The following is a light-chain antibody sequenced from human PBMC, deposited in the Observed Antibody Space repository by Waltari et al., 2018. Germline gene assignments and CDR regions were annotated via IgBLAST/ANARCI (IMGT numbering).Light chain of an antibody. V-gene: IGKV4-1*01. Sequence: DIVMTQSPDSLAVSLGERATINCKSSQSLLFSSNNENYLAWYQQKAGQPPKLLISWASTRESGLPERFTGSGSGTDFTLTISSLQAEDVAVYFCHQYLSTPWTFGQGTKVEIK. J-gene: IGKJ1*01. CDR1: QSLLFSSNNENY. CDR3: HQYLSTPWT. CDR2: WAS.